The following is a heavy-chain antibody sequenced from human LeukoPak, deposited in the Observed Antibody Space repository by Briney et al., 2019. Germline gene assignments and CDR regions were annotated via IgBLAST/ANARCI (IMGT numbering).Heavy chain of an antibody. D-gene: IGHD6-19*01. Sequence: GGSLRLSCAASGFTFSSYSMNWVRQAPGKGLEWVSSISSSSSYIYYADSVKGRFTISRDNAKNSMYLQMNSLRAEDTALYYCVRETPIAVAGTIYFYFYMDVWGKGTTVTVSS. CDR3: VRETPIAVAGTIYFYFYMDV. V-gene: IGHV3-21*04. CDR1: GFTFSSYS. CDR2: ISSSSSYI. J-gene: IGHJ6*03.